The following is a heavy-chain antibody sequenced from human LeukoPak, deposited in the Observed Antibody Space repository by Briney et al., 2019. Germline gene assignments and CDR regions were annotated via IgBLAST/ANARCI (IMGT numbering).Heavy chain of an antibody. V-gene: IGHV3-15*01. CDR3: TADYPGLSNLFDY. Sequence: GGTLRLSCAVSGFTFSSYGLSWVRQAPGKGLEWVGRIKSKAAGGTTDYATPVKGRFTISRDDSGNTLYLQMNSLKTEDTALYYCTADYPGLSNLFDYWGLGTLVTVSS. J-gene: IGHJ4*02. D-gene: IGHD4-11*01. CDR1: GFTFSSYG. CDR2: IKSKAAGGTT.